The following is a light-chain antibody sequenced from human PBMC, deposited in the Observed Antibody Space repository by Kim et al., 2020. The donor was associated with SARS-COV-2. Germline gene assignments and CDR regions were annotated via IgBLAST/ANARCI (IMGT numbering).Light chain of an antibody. V-gene: IGLV7-43*01. Sequence: QAVVTQEPSLTVSPGGTVTLTCASSTGAVTSGYYPNWFQQKPGQAPRALIYSTGNKHSWTPARFSGFLLGGKAALTLSGVQPEDEAEYYCLLYYGGAPVVFGGGTQLTVL. CDR1: TGAVTSGYY. J-gene: IGLJ2*01. CDR3: LLYYGGAPVV. CDR2: STG.